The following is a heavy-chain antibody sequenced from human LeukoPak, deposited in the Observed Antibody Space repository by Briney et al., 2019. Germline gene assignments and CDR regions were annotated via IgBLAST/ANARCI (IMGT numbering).Heavy chain of an antibody. J-gene: IGHJ4*02. Sequence: GGSLRLSCAASGFTFTNYWMHWLRQAPGKGLVWVSRIDIDGTGTSYADSVKGRFTISRDNAKNTVSLQMNSLKAEDTAVYYCGTVFDHWGPGILVTVSS. CDR3: GTVFDH. CDR1: GFTFTNYW. CDR2: IDIDGTGT. V-gene: IGHV3-74*01.